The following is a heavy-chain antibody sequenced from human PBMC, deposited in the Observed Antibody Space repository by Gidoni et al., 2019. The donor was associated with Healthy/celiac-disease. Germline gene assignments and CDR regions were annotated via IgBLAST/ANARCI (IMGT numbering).Heavy chain of an antibody. D-gene: IGHD3-3*01. CDR2: ISSSSSYI. J-gene: IGHJ4*02. CDR1: GFTFSSYS. V-gene: IGHV3-21*01. Sequence: EVQLVESGGGLVKPGGSLRLSCAASGFTFSSYSMNWVRQAPGKGLEWVASISSSSSYIYYADSVKGRFTISRDNAKNSLYLQMNSLRAEDTAVYYCAIDRGRRDFCSPNFDYWGQGTLVTVSS. CDR3: AIDRGRRDFCSPNFDY.